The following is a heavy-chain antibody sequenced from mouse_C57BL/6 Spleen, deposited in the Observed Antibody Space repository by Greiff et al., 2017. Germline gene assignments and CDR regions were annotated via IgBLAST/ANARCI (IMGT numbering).Heavy chain of an antibody. CDR2: ISYDGSN. J-gene: IGHJ2*01. V-gene: IGHV3-6*01. Sequence: EVKLMESGPGLVKPSQSLSLTCSVTGYSITSGYYWNWIRQFPGNKLEWMGYISYDGSNNYNPSLKNRISITRDTSKNQFFLKLNSVTTEDTATCYGARSHYDYGFDYWGQGTTLTVSS. D-gene: IGHD2-4*01. CDR1: GYSITSGYY. CDR3: ARSHYDYGFDY.